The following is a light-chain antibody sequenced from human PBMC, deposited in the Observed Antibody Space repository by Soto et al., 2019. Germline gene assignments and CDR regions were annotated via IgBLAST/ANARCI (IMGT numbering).Light chain of an antibody. CDR3: QQYNTYSKT. CDR2: DAS. CDR1: QSISNW. Sequence: DIQMTQYPSTLSASVGDRLTITCRASQSISNWLAWYQQRPGKAPKLLIFDASSLESGVPSRFSGSGSGTEFTLTISSLQPDDFATYYCQQYNTYSKTFGQGTIVDVK. V-gene: IGKV1-5*01. J-gene: IGKJ1*01.